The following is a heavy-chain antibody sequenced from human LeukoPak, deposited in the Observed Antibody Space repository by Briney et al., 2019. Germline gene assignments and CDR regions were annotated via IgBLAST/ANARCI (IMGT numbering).Heavy chain of an antibody. Sequence: SETLSLTCAVYGGSFSGYYWSWIRQPPGKGLEWIGETNHSGSTNYNPSLKSRVTISVDTSKNQFSLKLSSVTAADTAVYYCARGDLRGYSYGYVFDYWGQGTLVTVSS. CDR1: GGSFSGYY. CDR2: TNHSGST. V-gene: IGHV4-34*01. D-gene: IGHD5-18*01. CDR3: ARGDLRGYSYGYVFDY. J-gene: IGHJ4*02.